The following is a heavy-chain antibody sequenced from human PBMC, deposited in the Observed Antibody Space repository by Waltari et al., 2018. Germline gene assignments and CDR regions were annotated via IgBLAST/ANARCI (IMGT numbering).Heavy chain of an antibody. CDR3: AKDSGYDLGVDY. Sequence: QVQLVESGGGVVQPGGSLRLSCAASGFTFSSYGMHWVRQAPGKGLEWVAFIRYDGSNKYYADSVKGRFTISRDNSKNTLYLQMNSLRAEDTAVYYCAKDSGYDLGVDYWGQGTLVTVSS. CDR1: GFTFSSYG. J-gene: IGHJ4*02. D-gene: IGHD5-12*01. CDR2: IRYDGSNK. V-gene: IGHV3-30*02.